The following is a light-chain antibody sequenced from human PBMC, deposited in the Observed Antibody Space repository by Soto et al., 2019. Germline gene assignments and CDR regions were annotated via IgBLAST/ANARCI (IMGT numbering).Light chain of an antibody. CDR3: SLYTIENNGD. J-gene: IGLJ1*01. CDR2: EAS. Sequence: QSVLTQPRSVSGSPGQSVTISCTGTSTDFVSYNRVSWYQQPPGTAPKLIIYEASNRPSGVPDRFSGSKSGNTASLTISGVQAADGANYYCSLYTIENNGDVGNGTNATVL. CDR1: STDFVSYNR. V-gene: IGLV2-18*01.